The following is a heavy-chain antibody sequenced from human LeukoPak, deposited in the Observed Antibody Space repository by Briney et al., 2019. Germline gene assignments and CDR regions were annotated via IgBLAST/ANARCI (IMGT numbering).Heavy chain of an antibody. CDR2: VSYSGTT. CDR3: ARFRSAVAGTYNYYYLDV. D-gene: IGHD6-19*01. CDR1: DGSISSYY. J-gene: IGHJ6*03. Sequence: SETLSLTCTVSDGSISSYYCSWIRLPPGKGLEYIGYVSYSGTTNYNPSLKSRLTISLDTSKNQISLRLSSVTAADTAVYYCARFRSAVAGTYNYYYLDVWGKGTTVTVSS. V-gene: IGHV4-59*01.